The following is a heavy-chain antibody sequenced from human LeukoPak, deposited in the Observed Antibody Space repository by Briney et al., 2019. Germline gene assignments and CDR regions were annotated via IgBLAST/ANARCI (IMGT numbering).Heavy chain of an antibody. CDR3: ARVGGYDFWSGYWDY. D-gene: IGHD3-3*01. J-gene: IGHJ4*02. Sequence: NPSETLSLTCTVSGGSISSYYWSWLRQPPGKGLEWIGYIYYRGSTNYNPSLKSRVTISVDTSKNQFSLKLSSVTAADTAVYYCARVGGYDFWSGYWDYWGQGTLVTVSS. CDR1: GGSISSYY. V-gene: IGHV4-59*01. CDR2: IYYRGST.